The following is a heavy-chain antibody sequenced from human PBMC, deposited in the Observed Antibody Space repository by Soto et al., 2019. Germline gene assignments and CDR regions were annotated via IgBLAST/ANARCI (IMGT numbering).Heavy chain of an antibody. D-gene: IGHD2-2*01. CDR2: IIPIFGTA. Sequence: SVKVSCKASGGTFSSYAISWVRQAPGQGLEWMGGIIPIFGTANYAQKFQGRVTITADESTSTAYMELSSLRSEDTAVYYCARQNYCSSTSCYYYYGMDVWGRGTTVTVSS. V-gene: IGHV1-69*13. CDR1: GGTFSSYA. CDR3: ARQNYCSSTSCYYYYGMDV. J-gene: IGHJ6*04.